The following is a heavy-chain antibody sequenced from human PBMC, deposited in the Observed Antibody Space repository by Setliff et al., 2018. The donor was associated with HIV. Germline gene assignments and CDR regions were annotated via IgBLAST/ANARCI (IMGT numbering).Heavy chain of an antibody. CDR2: IIPVLRVA. CDR3: ARGSNPTGNYDFYFLDV. V-gene: IGHV1-69*10. Sequence: SVKVSCKASGGTFRTYAISWVRQAPGQGLEWMGGIIPVLRVAKYAQNLQDRVTITADKSTGTAYMELSGLRSEDTAVYYCARGSNPTGNYDFYFLDVWGKGTTVTVSS. J-gene: IGHJ6*03. CDR1: GGTFRTYA. D-gene: IGHD1-1*01.